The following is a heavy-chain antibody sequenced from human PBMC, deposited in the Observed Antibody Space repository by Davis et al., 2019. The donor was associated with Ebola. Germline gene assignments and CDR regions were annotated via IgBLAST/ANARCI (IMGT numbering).Heavy chain of an antibody. V-gene: IGHV3-9*01. CDR2: IYWNSGDT. CDR3: AKDQRGETDYDYVWGNYRSPTLVD. Sequence: PGGSLRLSCLMSGFSFHNHAMHWVRQVPGKGLEWVSGIYWNSGDTGYADSVKGRFTVSRDNSKNTLSLQRDSLRPQDTAGYYCAKDQRGETDYDYVWGNYRSPTLVDWGQGTLVIVSS. D-gene: IGHD3-16*02. CDR1: GFSFHNHA. J-gene: IGHJ4*02.